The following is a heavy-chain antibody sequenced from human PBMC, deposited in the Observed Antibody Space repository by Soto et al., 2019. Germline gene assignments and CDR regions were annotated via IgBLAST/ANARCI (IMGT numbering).Heavy chain of an antibody. CDR2: IIPIFGTA. D-gene: IGHD3-3*01. V-gene: IGHV1-69*06. CDR1: GGTFSSYA. J-gene: IGHJ4*02. Sequence: ASVKVSCKASGGTFSSYAISWVRQAPGQGLEWMGGIIPIFGTANYAQKFQGRVTITADKSTSTAYMELSSLGSEDTAVYYCASSSRFTYDFWSGYYPPPDYWGQGTLVTVSS. CDR3: ASSSRFTYDFWSGYYPPPDY.